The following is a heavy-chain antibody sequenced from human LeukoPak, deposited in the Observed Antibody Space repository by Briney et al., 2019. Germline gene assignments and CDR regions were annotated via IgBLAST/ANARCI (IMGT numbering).Heavy chain of an antibody. CDR1: GGTFSGYA. CDR3: ARRSRATYYYDSSGYYYEGFDDAFDI. J-gene: IGHJ3*02. D-gene: IGHD3-22*01. Sequence: SVKVSCKASGGTFSGYAISWVRQAPGQGLEWMGGIIPTFGTVNYAQKFQGRVTITADESTSTGYMELSSLRSEDTAVYYCARRSRATYYYDSSGYYYEGFDDAFDIWGQGTMVTVSS. V-gene: IGHV1-69*13. CDR2: IIPTFGTV.